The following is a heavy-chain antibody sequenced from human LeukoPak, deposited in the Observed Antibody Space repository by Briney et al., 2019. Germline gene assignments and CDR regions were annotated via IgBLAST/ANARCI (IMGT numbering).Heavy chain of an antibody. CDR2: ISGRWGST. Sequence: GGSLRLSCVASGFTLSSYAMTWVRQAPGRGREWVSTISGRWGSTHYADSLRGRFTISGDNSKSRLYLSMNSLRAHDTPGYHCAKGYSGWDENYWGQGTLVTVSS. D-gene: IGHD6-19*01. CDR1: GFTLSSYA. V-gene: IGHV3-23*01. J-gene: IGHJ4*02. CDR3: AKGYSGWDENY.